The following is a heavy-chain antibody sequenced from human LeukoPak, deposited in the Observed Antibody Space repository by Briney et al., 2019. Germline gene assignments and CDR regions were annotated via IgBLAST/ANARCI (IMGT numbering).Heavy chain of an antibody. D-gene: IGHD5-12*01. V-gene: IGHV4-39*01. Sequence: PSETLSLTCTVSGDSVSSRSYYWGWIRQPPGKXXXWIGSIYYSGITYYNPSVKSRLTISFDTSENHFSLKVSSVTAADTAVYYCARHRGYASAADYWGQGTLVTVSS. CDR2: IYYSGIT. CDR3: ARHRGYASAADY. J-gene: IGHJ4*02. CDR1: GDSVSSRSYY.